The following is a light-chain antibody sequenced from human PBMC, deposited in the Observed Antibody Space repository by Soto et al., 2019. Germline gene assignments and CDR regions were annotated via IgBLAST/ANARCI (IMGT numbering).Light chain of an antibody. CDR3: QQSYITPIT. Sequence: IRMTQSPSSLSASIGDRVTITCRASQTINSYLNWYQQKPGEAPNLLIYAAASLQSGVPSRFSGSGSGTDFTLTISSLQPEDFATYHCQQSYITPITFGQGTRLEIK. J-gene: IGKJ5*01. CDR2: AAA. V-gene: IGKV1-39*01. CDR1: QTINSY.